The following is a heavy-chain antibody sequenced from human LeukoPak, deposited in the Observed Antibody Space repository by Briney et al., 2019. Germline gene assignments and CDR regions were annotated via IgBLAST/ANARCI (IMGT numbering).Heavy chain of an antibody. D-gene: IGHD1-26*01. CDR1: VFTFNNYA. V-gene: IGHV3-23*01. CDR3: TKDHKYSGSPRAFDI. CDR2: ISGSGANT. Sequence: GGSLRLSCAASVFTFNNYAMSWVRQAPGKGLEWVSGISGSGANTNYADSVKGRFTISRDNSKNTLYLQMNSLRAEDTAVYYCTKDHKYSGSPRAFDIWGQGTMVTVSS. J-gene: IGHJ3*02.